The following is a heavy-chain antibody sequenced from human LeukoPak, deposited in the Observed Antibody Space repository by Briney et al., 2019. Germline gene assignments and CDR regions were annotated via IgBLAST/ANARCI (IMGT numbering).Heavy chain of an antibody. J-gene: IGHJ4*02. CDR1: GGPISSYY. CDR2: IYTSGST. V-gene: IGHV4-4*07. Sequence: PSETLSLTCTVSGGPISSYYWSWIRQPAGKGLEWIGRIYTSGSTNYNPSLKSRVTMSVDTYKNQFSLKLSSVTAADTAVYYCARGRPSGYLLSPSYYFDYWGQGTLVTVSS. CDR3: ARGRPSGYLLSPSYYFDY. D-gene: IGHD3-22*01.